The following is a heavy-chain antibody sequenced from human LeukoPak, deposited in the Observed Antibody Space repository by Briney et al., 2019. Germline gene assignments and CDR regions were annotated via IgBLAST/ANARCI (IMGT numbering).Heavy chain of an antibody. Sequence: ASMKVSCKASGYTFTGYYIHWVRQAPGQGLEWIGWIQPNSGGINYAQNFQGRVTMTRDTSITTAYMELSRLRSDDTAVYYCARSAENDSSGYHYGTDYWGQGTLVTVSS. V-gene: IGHV1-2*02. J-gene: IGHJ4*02. CDR3: ARSAENDSSGYHYGTDY. D-gene: IGHD3-22*01. CDR1: GYTFTGYY. CDR2: IQPNSGGI.